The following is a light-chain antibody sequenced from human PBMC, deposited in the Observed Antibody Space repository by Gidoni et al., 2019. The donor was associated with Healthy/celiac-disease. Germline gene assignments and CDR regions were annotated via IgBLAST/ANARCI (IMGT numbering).Light chain of an antibody. J-gene: IGKJ5*01. V-gene: IGKV1-9*01. CDR3: QQLNSCPIT. CDR1: QGISSY. Sequence: DIQLTQSPSFLSASVGDRVTITCRASQGISSYLAWYQQKPGKAPKLLIYAASTLQSGVPSRFSGSGSGTEFTLTISSLQPEDLATYYCQQLNSCPITFGQGTRLEIK. CDR2: AAS.